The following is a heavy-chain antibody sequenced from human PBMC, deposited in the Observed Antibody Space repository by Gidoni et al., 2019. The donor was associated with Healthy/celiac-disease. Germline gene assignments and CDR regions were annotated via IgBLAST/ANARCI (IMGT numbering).Heavy chain of an antibody. Sequence: EVQLVESGGGLVQPGGSLRLPCAASGFTVRSNYMSWVRQAPGKGLEWVSVIYSGGSTYYADSVKGRFTISRDNSKNTLYLQMNSLRAEDTAVYYCARDKTKAFDIWGQGTMVTVSS. V-gene: IGHV3-66*01. CDR1: GFTVRSNY. J-gene: IGHJ3*02. D-gene: IGHD2-8*01. CDR2: IYSGGST. CDR3: ARDKTKAFDI.